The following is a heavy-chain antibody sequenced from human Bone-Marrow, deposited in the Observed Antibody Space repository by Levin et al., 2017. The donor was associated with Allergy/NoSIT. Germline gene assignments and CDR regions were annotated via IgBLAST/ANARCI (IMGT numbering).Heavy chain of an antibody. Sequence: PGGSLRLSCAASGFTFSSYAMSWVRQAPGKGLEWVSAISGSGGSTYYADSVKGRFTISRDNSKNTLYLQMNSLRAEDTAVYYCAKPPPPKGYCSGGSCLPTGTPGWDVDYWGQGTLVTVSS. CDR1: GFTFSSYA. CDR3: AKPPPPKGYCSGGSCLPTGTPGWDVDY. CDR2: ISGSGGST. D-gene: IGHD2-15*01. J-gene: IGHJ4*02. V-gene: IGHV3-23*01.